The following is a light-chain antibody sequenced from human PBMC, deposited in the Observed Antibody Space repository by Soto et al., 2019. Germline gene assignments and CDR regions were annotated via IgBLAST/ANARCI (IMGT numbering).Light chain of an antibody. CDR2: GAS. CDR3: QQYNNWPPIT. J-gene: IGKJ5*01. CDR1: QSVDSN. Sequence: DIMLTQSPGTLPLSPGESATLSCRASQSVDSNLAWYQQKPGQAPRLLIYGASTRATGIPARFSGSGSGTEFTLTISSLQSGDFAVYYCQQYNNWPPITFGQGTRLEV. V-gene: IGKV3-15*01.